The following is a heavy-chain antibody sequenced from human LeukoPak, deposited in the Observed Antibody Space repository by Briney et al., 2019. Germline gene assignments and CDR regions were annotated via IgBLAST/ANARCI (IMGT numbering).Heavy chain of an antibody. CDR3: AKDSGNYAFDY. J-gene: IGHJ4*02. V-gene: IGHV3-9*03. D-gene: IGHD4-11*01. CDR2: ISWNSGSI. CDR1: GFTFDDYA. Sequence: PGGSLRLSCAASGFTFDDYAMHWVRHAPGKGLEWVSGISWNSGSIDYADSVKGRFTISRDNAKNSLYLQMNSLRAEDMALYYCAKDSGNYAFDYWGQGTLVTVSS.